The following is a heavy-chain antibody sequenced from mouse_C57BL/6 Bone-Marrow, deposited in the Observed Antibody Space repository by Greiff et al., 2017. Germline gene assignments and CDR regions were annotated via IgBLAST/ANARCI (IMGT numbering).Heavy chain of an antibody. D-gene: IGHD1-1*01. CDR2: INPNNGGT. CDR1: GYTFTDYY. V-gene: IGHV1-26*01. CDR3: ASGYNGGSYDAMDY. J-gene: IGHJ4*01. Sequence: VQLQQSGPELVKPGASVKISCKASGYTFTDYYMTWVKQSHGKSLEWIGDINPNNGGTSYNQKFKGKATLTVDKSSSTAYMELRSLTSEDSAVXYCASGYNGGSYDAMDYWGQGTSVTVSS.